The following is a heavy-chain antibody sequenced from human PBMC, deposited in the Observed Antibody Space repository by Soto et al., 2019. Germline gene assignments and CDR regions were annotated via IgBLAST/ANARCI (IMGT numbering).Heavy chain of an antibody. V-gene: IGHV3-9*01. J-gene: IGHJ6*01. Sequence: EVQLVESGGGLVQPGRSLRLSCAASGFTFDDYAMHWVRQAPGKGLEWVSGISWNSGSIGYADSVKGRFTISRDNAKNSLYLQMNSLRAEDTALYYCAKGGYCSSTSCYGLGYYYYYGMDVW. CDR3: AKGGYCSSTSCYGLGYYYYYGMDV. D-gene: IGHD2-2*01. CDR2: ISWNSGSI. CDR1: GFTFDDYA.